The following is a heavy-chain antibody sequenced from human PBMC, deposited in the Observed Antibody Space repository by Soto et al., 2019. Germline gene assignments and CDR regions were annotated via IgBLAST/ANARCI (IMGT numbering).Heavy chain of an antibody. J-gene: IGHJ5*02. CDR2: IYYSGST. CDR1: GGSISSYY. D-gene: IGHD2-2*02. CDR3: ARRGGHSPDTFWFDP. V-gene: IGHV4-59*08. Sequence: SETLSLTCTVSGGSISSYYWSWIRQPPGKGLEWIGYIYYSGSTNYNPSLKSRVTISVDTSKNQFSLKLSSVTAADTAVYYCARRGGHSPDTFWFDPWGQGTLVTVSS.